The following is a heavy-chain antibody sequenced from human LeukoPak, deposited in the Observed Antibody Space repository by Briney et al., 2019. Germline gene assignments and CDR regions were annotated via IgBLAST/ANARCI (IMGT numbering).Heavy chain of an antibody. Sequence: PSETLSLTCTVSGGSVSSGSYYWSWIRQPPGQGLEWIGYFYYSGSTNYNPSLKSRVTLSVDTSKNQFSLELSSVTAADTAVYYCARDGSSGWYYFDFWGQGTLVTVSS. J-gene: IGHJ4*02. D-gene: IGHD6-19*01. CDR3: ARDGSSGWYYFDF. V-gene: IGHV4-61*01. CDR1: GGSVSSGSYY. CDR2: FYYSGST.